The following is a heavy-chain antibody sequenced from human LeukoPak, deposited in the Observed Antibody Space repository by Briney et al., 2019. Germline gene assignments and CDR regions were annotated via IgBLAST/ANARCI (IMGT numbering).Heavy chain of an antibody. CDR1: GGSISSGGYY. CDR3: ATISDLEPVYYFDY. CDR2: IYYSGST. D-gene: IGHD1-14*01. V-gene: IGHV4-31*03. Sequence: SQTLSLTCTVSGGSISSGGYYWSWIRQHPGKGLEWIGYIYYSGSTYYNPSLKSRVTISVDTSKNQFSLKLSSVTAADTAVYYCATISDLEPVYYFDYRGQGTLVTVSS. J-gene: IGHJ4*02.